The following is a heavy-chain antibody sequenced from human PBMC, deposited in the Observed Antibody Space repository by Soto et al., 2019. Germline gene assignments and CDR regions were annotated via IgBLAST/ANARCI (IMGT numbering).Heavy chain of an antibody. D-gene: IGHD6-13*01. Sequence: GASVKVSCKASGFTFTSYGICWVRQAPGQGLEWMGWISAYNGNTNYAQKLQGRVTMTTDTSTSTAYMELRSLRSDDTAVYYCAAAAAPNGFDYWGQGTLVTVSS. V-gene: IGHV1-18*01. CDR2: ISAYNGNT. CDR1: GFTFTSYG. CDR3: AAAAAPNGFDY. J-gene: IGHJ4*02.